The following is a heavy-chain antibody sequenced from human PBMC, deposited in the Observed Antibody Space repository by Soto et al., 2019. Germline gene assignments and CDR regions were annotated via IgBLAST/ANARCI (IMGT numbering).Heavy chain of an antibody. V-gene: IGHV3-23*01. Sequence: SLTVSCSASIFTFSSYAMSLVLQAPGKWLEWVSAISGSGGSTYYADSVKGRFTISRDNSKNTLYLQMNSLRAEDTAVYYCAKDLGYFDYWGQGTLVTVSS. CDR1: IFTFSSYA. J-gene: IGHJ4*02. CDR2: ISGSGGST. CDR3: AKDLGYFDY. D-gene: IGHD7-27*01.